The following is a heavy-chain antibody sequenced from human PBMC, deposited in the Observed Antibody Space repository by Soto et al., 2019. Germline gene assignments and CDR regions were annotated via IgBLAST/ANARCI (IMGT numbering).Heavy chain of an antibody. CDR1: GFTFSSYS. CDR3: ARMEASQYSSSSGVTTFDY. V-gene: IGHV3-21*01. D-gene: IGHD6-6*01. Sequence: GGSLRLSCAASGFTFSSYSMNWVRQAPGKGLEWVSSISSSSSYIYYADSVKGRFTISRDNAKNSLYLQMNSLRAEDTAVYYCARMEASQYSSSSGVTTFDYWGQGTLVTVSS. CDR2: ISSSSSYI. J-gene: IGHJ4*02.